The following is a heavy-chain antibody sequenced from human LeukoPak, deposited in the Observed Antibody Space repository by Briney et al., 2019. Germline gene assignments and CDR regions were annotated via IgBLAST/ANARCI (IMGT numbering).Heavy chain of an antibody. D-gene: IGHD4-17*01. Sequence: PGGSLRLSCAVSGFSVNDNYMSWVRQAPGKGLQWVSVMFPDGRTYYADSVKGRFTISRDLARNTLLLQMHSLRADDTAVHYCARTNPVYGDYDYWDQGTLVTVSS. V-gene: IGHV3-53*01. CDR3: ARTNPVYGDYDY. J-gene: IGHJ4*02. CDR1: GFSVNDNY. CDR2: MFPDGRT.